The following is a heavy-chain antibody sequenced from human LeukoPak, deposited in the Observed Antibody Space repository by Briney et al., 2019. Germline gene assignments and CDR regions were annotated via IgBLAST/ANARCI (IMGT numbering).Heavy chain of an antibody. CDR3: ARTYCGDDCSHDAFDI. CDR1: GFTFSGYG. CDR2: FTASGGST. V-gene: IGHV3-23*01. D-gene: IGHD2-21*02. J-gene: IGHJ3*02. Sequence: GGSLRLSCAASGFTFSGYGMNWVRQAPGKGLEWVSVFTASGGSTYYADSVKGRFTISRDNSKNTLSLQMNSLRAEDTAVYYCARTYCGDDCSHDAFDIWGQGTMVTVSS.